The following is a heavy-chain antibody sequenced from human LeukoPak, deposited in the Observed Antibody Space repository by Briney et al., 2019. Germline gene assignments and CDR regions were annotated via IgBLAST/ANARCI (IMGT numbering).Heavy chain of an antibody. CDR3: ARELGYCSGGSCLYFDY. CDR2: FNPKSGGT. J-gene: IGHJ4*02. V-gene: IGHV1-2*02. Sequence: ASVKVSCKASGYTFTGYYMHWVRQAPGQGVEWMGWFNPKSGGTNYVQKFQGRVTMTRDTSIRTAYMELSRLRSDDTAVYYCARELGYCSGGSCLYFDYWGQGTLVTVSS. D-gene: IGHD2-15*01. CDR1: GYTFTGYY.